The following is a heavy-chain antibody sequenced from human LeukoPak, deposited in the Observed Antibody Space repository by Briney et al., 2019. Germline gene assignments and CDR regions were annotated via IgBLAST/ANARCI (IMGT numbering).Heavy chain of an antibody. Sequence: ASETLSLTCAVYGGSFSGYYWSWIRQPPGKGLEWIGEITHSGSTKDNPSLKSRVTISVDTSKNQFSLKLSSVTAADTAVYYCARGSNYYDSSGYDPHFDYWGQGTLVTVSS. CDR1: GGSFSGYY. CDR3: ARGSNYYDSSGYDPHFDY. V-gene: IGHV4-34*01. CDR2: ITHSGST. J-gene: IGHJ4*02. D-gene: IGHD3-22*01.